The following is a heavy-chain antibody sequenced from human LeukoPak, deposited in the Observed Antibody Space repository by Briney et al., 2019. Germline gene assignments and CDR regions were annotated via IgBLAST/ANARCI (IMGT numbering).Heavy chain of an antibody. CDR1: GYTFTDYI. V-gene: IGHV7-4-1*01. CDR2: INTNAGDP. Sequence: GASVRVSCKASGYTFTDYIINWVRQVPGHGLEWMGWINTNAGDPIYARGFKGRFVLSLDKSVNTAYLEIASLKTEDSAVYYCARSSRGVIGLLDYWGQGTLVTVSS. D-gene: IGHD3-10*01. J-gene: IGHJ4*02. CDR3: ARSSRGVIGLLDY.